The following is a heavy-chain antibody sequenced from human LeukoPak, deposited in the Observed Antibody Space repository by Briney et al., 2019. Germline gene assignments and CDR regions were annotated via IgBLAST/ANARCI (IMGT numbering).Heavy chain of an antibody. J-gene: IGHJ4*02. V-gene: IGHV3-30*18. Sequence: PGGSLRLSCAASGFTFSSYGMHWVRQAPGKGLEWVAVISYDGSNKYYADSVKGRFTISRDNSKNTLYLQMNSLRAEDTAVYYCAKDSRPRVFYGSGTHFDYWGQGTLVTVSS. CDR2: ISYDGSNK. CDR1: GFTFSSYG. D-gene: IGHD3-10*01. CDR3: AKDSRPRVFYGSGTHFDY.